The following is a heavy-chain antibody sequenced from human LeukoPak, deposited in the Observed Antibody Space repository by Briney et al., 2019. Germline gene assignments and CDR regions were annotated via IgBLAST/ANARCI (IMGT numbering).Heavy chain of an antibody. CDR1: GYTFTKYG. Sequence: ASVKVSCKASGYTFTKYGVNWVRQAPGQGLEWMGWFNSYNGNTNYAQTLQGRVTMTTDTSTSTAYLELRSLRSDDTAVYYCARSGMIFYYMDVWGTGTTITVSS. J-gene: IGHJ6*03. CDR3: ARSGMIFYYMDV. D-gene: IGHD3/OR15-3a*01. CDR2: FNSYNGNT. V-gene: IGHV1-18*01.